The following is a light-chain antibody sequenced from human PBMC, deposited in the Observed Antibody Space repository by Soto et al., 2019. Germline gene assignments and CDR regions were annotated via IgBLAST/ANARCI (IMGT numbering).Light chain of an antibody. CDR3: EHYGTSPPYT. Sequence: EIVLTQSPGTLSLSPGERATLSCRASQSVSSSSLAWYQQKPGQAPRLLIYGASGRATGIPDRFSGSGSGTDLTLTISRLEPEDFAVYYCEHYGTSPPYTFGQGTKLAIK. CDR2: GAS. CDR1: QSVSSSS. V-gene: IGKV3-20*01. J-gene: IGKJ2*01.